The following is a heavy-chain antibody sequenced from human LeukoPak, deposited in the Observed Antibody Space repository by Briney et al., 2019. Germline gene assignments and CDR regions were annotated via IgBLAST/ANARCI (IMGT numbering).Heavy chain of an antibody. CDR1: GFTFSSYA. CDR3: ARDFQFRVDAFDV. Sequence: PGGSLRLSCAASGFTFSSYAMSWVRQAPGKGLEWVSAISSSGGSTYYADSVKGRFTISRDNSNNTLYLQMNSLRAEDTAEYYCARDFQFRVDAFDVWGQGTMVTVSS. D-gene: IGHD2-21*01. J-gene: IGHJ3*01. V-gene: IGHV3-23*01. CDR2: ISSSGGST.